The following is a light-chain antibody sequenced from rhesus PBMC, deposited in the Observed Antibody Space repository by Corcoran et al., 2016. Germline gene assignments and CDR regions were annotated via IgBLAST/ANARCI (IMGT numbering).Light chain of an antibody. CDR2: KAS. Sequence: DIQMTQSPSSLSASVGDTVTITCRARQSISSWLAWYQKKPGKAPKLLTYKASTLQRGVHSRFSGSGSGTDFTLTISSLQSEDFATYYCQQYSSSPYSFGQGTKVEIK. CDR3: QQYSSSPYS. CDR1: QSISSW. J-gene: IGKJ2*01. V-gene: IGKV1-22*01.